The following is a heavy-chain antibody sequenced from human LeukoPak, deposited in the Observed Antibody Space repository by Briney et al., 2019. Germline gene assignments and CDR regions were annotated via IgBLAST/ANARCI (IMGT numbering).Heavy chain of an antibody. CDR2: MNPNSGNT. CDR1: GYTFTSYD. J-gene: IGHJ5*02. D-gene: IGHD1-26*01. V-gene: IGHV1-8*01. Sequence: ASVKASCKASGYTFTSYDINWVRQATGQGLEWMGWMNPNSGNTGYAQKFQGRVTMTRNTSISTAYMELSSLRSEDTAVYYCTRYSGSYWRWFDPWGQGTLVTVSS. CDR3: TRYSGSYWRWFDP.